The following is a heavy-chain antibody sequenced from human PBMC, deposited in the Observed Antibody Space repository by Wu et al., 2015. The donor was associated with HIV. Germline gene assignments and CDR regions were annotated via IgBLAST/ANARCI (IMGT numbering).Heavy chain of an antibody. D-gene: IGHD3-9*01. J-gene: IGHJ4*02. CDR2: INPDNDRT. Sequence: SGVEVKKPGASLKVSCKASGYXFTDYYIHWVRQAPGQGLEWMGWINPDNDRTNSAQKFQVRVTMTRDTSISTAYMTLSRLRSDDTAIYYCARAVAGRFFDWLPQLDYWGQGTLVTVSS. V-gene: IGHV1-2*02. CDR1: GYXFTDYY. CDR3: ARAVAGRFFDWLPQLDY.